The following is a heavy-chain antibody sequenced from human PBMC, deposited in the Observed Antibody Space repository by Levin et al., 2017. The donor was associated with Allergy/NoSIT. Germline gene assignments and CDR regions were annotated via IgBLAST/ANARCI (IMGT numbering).Heavy chain of an antibody. CDR1: GFTFSSYD. J-gene: IGHJ4*02. V-gene: IGHV3-48*03. Sequence: GGSLRLSCAASGFTFSSYDMNWVRQAPGKGLEWISYISSSGITMYHADSARGRFTISRDNAKNSLYLQMNSLRAEDTAVYYCARFFRKRGIIDYGGQGTLVTVSS. D-gene: IGHD7-27*01. CDR2: ISSSGITM. CDR3: ARFFRKRGIIDY.